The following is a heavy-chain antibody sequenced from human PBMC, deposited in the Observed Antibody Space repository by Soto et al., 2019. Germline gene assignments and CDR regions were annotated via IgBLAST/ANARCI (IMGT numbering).Heavy chain of an antibody. Sequence: QLQLQESGPGLVKPSETLSLTCTVSGGSISSSSYYWGWIRQPPGKGLEWIGSIYYSGSTYYNPSLKSRVTISVDTSKNQFSLKLSSVTAAATAVYYCARHGTPGSSVPDFDYWGQGTLVTVSS. V-gene: IGHV4-39*01. CDR1: GGSISSSSYY. J-gene: IGHJ4*02. D-gene: IGHD6-6*01. CDR3: ARHGTPGSSVPDFDY. CDR2: IYYSGST.